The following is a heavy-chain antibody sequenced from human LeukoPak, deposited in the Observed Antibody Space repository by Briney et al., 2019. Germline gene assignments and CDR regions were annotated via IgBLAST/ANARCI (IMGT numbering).Heavy chain of an antibody. CDR2: ISYDGSNK. J-gene: IGHJ4*02. CDR1: GFTFSSYA. CDR3: ARTGSGSYFKDY. D-gene: IGHD3-10*01. Sequence: GGSLRLPCAASGFTFSSYAMHWVRQAPGKGLEWVAVISYDGSNKYYADSVKGRFTISRDNSKNTLYLQMNSLRAEDTAVYYCARTGSGSYFKDYWGQGTLVTVSS. V-gene: IGHV3-30-3*01.